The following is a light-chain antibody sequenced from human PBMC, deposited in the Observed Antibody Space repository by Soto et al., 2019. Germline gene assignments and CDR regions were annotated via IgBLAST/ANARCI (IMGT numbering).Light chain of an antibody. CDR3: QSYDSSLSVV. V-gene: IGLV1-40*01. J-gene: IGLJ2*01. CDR1: SPNIRAGYD. Sequence: QSVLTQPPSVSGAPGQRVTISCTGSSPNIRAGYDVHWYQQLPGTAPKLLIYGNSNRPSGVPDRFSGSKYGTSASLAITKLQAEYEADYYCQSYDSSLSVVFGGGTQVTVL. CDR2: GNS.